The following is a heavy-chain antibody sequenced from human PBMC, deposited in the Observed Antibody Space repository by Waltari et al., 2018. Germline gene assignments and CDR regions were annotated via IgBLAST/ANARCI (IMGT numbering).Heavy chain of an antibody. Sequence: QLQLQQWGAGLLKPSETLSLTCSVYGGSFSGYYWSWIRQPPGKGLEWIGEINHSGSTNYNPSLKSRVTISVDTSKNQFSLKLSSVTAADTAVYYCARGRVLTYYYGSGSYYLDYWGQGTLVTVSS. D-gene: IGHD3-10*01. J-gene: IGHJ4*02. CDR2: INHSGST. V-gene: IGHV4-34*01. CDR3: ARGRVLTYYYGSGSYYLDY. CDR1: GGSFSGYY.